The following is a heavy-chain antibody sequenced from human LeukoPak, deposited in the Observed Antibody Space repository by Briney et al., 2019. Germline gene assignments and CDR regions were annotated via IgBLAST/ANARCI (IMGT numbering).Heavy chain of an antibody. J-gene: IGHJ4*02. D-gene: IGHD6-6*01. CDR1: GYSFTSYW. CDR3: AISVSSGGYYFDY. Sequence: HGESLKISCKGPGYSFTSYWIGWVRQMPGKGLEWMGIIYPGDSDTRYSPSFQGQVTISADKSISTAYLQWSSLKASDTAMYYCAISVSSGGYYFDYWGQGTLVTVSS. CDR2: IYPGDSDT. V-gene: IGHV5-51*01.